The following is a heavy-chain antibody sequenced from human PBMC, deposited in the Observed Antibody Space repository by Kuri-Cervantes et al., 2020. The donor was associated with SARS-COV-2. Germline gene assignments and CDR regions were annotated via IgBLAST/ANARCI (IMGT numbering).Heavy chain of an antibody. D-gene: IGHD3-3*01. CDR1: GGTFSSYA. CDR3: ARVGYYFWSGPNWFDP. CDR2: MNPNSGNT. Sequence: ASVQVSCKASGGTFSSYAISWVRQATGQGLEWMGWMNPNSGNTGYAQKFQGRVTITRNTSISTAYMELSSLRSGDTAVYYCARVGYYFWSGPNWFDPWGQGTLVTVSS. J-gene: IGHJ5*02. V-gene: IGHV1-8*03.